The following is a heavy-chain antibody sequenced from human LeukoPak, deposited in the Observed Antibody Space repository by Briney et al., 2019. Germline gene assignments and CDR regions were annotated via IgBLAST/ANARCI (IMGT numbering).Heavy chain of an antibody. V-gene: IGHV4-59*08. J-gene: IGHJ4*02. CDR3: ARFLRNDTAIKY. CDR2: IYYSGST. Sequence: SETLSLTCTVSGASITNYYWGWTRQLPGKGLEWIGYIYYSGSTYYNPSLKSRVTISVDTSKNQFSLKLSSVTAADTAVYYCARFLRNDTAIKYWGQGTLVTVSS. CDR1: GASITNYY. D-gene: IGHD5-18*01.